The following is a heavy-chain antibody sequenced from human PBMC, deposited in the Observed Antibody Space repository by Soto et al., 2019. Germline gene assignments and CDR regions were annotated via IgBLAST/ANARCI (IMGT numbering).Heavy chain of an antibody. CDR2: IYWKDDK. Sequence: ESGPTLVNPTQTPTLTCTLSGFSLRTSGGGGGWIPPPPGKALEWLALIYWKDDKRYSPSLKSRLTITKDTSKNQVVLTMTNMDPVDTAPYYCAHRLGYYDSSGYLDYWGQGTLVTVS. J-gene: IGHJ4*02. CDR1: GFSLRTSGGG. CDR3: AHRLGYYDSSGYLDY. D-gene: IGHD3-22*01. V-gene: IGHV2-5*01.